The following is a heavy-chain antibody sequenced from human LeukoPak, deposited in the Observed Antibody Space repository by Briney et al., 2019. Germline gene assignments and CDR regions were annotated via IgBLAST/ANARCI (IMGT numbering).Heavy chain of an antibody. V-gene: IGHV2-5*02. CDR2: IYWDDDK. J-gene: IGHJ4*02. Sequence: SGPTLVKHTQTLTLTCTFSGFSLSTSGVGVGWIRQPPGKALEWLALIYWDDDKRYSPSLKSRLTITKDTSKNQVVLTMTSMDPVDTATYYCAQVFYDYIWGIYRYFDYWGQGTLVTVSS. D-gene: IGHD3-16*02. CDR3: AQVFYDYIWGIYRYFDY. CDR1: GFSLSTSGVG.